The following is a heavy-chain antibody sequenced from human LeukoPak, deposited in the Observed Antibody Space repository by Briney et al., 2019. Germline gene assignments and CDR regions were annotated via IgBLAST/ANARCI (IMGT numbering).Heavy chain of an antibody. V-gene: IGHV1-24*01. J-gene: IGHJ4*02. CDR3: ARHKPTMVPPFDY. CDR2: FDPEDGET. CDR1: GYTLTELS. D-gene: IGHD4-23*01. Sequence: ASVKVSCKVSGYTLTELSMHWVRQAPGKGLEWMGGFDPEDGETIYAQKFQGRVTMTEDTSTDTAYMELSSLQASDTAMYYCARHKPTMVPPFDYWGQGTLVTVPS.